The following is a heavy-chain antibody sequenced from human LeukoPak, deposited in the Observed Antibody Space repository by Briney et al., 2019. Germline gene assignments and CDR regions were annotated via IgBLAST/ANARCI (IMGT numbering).Heavy chain of an antibody. J-gene: IGHJ4*02. V-gene: IGHV4-59*08. CDR1: GGSINGYY. CDR2: VYYSGST. CDR3: VRHGSGKSPDY. Sequence: SETLSLTCTVSGGSINGYYWSWIRQPPGKGLDWIGYVYYSGSTNYNPSLKSRASISVGTSKNHFSLKLTSVTAADTAVYYCVRHGSGKSPDYWGQGTLVTVSS. D-gene: IGHD4-23*01.